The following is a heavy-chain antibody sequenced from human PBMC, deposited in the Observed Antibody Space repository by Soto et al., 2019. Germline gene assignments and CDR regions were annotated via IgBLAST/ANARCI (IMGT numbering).Heavy chain of an antibody. V-gene: IGHV4-31*03. CDR3: ARSRRIVVVPAAPYGCYNCFDP. CDR2: IYYSGST. J-gene: IGHJ5*02. Sequence: SETLSLTCIVSGGSISSGGYYWSWIRQHPGKGLEWIGYIYYSGSTYYNPSLKSRVTISVDTSKNQFSLKLSSVTAADTAVYYCARSRRIVVVPAAPYGCYNCFDPGGQGTRVIASS. CDR1: GGSISSGGYY. D-gene: IGHD2-2*01.